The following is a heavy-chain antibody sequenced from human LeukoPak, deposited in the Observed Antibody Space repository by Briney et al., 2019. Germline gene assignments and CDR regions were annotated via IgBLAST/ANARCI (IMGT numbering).Heavy chain of an antibody. CDR1: GFTFSNFW. V-gene: IGHV3-7*01. CDR2: IKQDGSEN. D-gene: IGHD3-22*01. Sequence: GGSLRLSCAASGFTFSNFWMSWVRQAPGKGLEWVANIKQDGSENYYVDSVRGRFTISRDNAKKSLYLQMNSLRAEDTAVYYCAGYYYDSSGYVHWGQGTLVTVSS. J-gene: IGHJ4*02. CDR3: AGYYYDSSGYVH.